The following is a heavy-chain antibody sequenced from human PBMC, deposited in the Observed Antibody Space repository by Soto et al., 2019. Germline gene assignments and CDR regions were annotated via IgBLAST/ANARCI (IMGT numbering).Heavy chain of an antibody. D-gene: IGHD6-13*01. CDR3: ARGAAAGTMGWFDP. V-gene: IGHV1-18*01. Sequence: GASVKVSCKASGYTFTSYGSTCVRQAPGQGLEWMGWISAYNGNTNYAQKLQGRVTMTTDTSTSTAYMELRSLRSDDTAVYYCARGAAAGTMGWFDPWGQRTLVTVSS. CDR2: ISAYNGNT. CDR1: GYTFTSYG. J-gene: IGHJ5*02.